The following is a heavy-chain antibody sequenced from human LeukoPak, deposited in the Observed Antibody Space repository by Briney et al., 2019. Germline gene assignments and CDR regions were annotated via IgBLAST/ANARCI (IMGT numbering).Heavy chain of an antibody. CDR1: GYTFTNYG. D-gene: IGHD3-22*01. Sequence: ASVRVSCKTSGYTFTNYGITWVRQAPGQGLEWMGWISTHNDNTNYAQKFQGRVTMTTDASTSTAYMELRSLGSDDTAEYYCARDLFPSFYYDSRGPIGYWGQGALVTVSS. CDR3: ARDLFPSFYYDSRGPIGY. J-gene: IGHJ4*02. CDR2: ISTHNDNT. V-gene: IGHV1-18*04.